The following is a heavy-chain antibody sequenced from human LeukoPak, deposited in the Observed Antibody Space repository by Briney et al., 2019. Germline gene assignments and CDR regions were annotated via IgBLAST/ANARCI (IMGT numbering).Heavy chain of an antibody. D-gene: IGHD3-22*01. J-gene: IGHJ4*02. Sequence: GGSLRLSCETSGFTFSRYAMQWVRQAPGKGLEWVAVIAYDGSNKYSADSLKGRLTISRDNPNNTLYLQMSNLRTEDTAVYYCAKYSAAGAYDRHSEFDYWGQGALVTVSS. V-gene: IGHV3-30*18. CDR1: GFTFSRYA. CDR3: AKYSAAGAYDRHSEFDY. CDR2: IAYDGSNK.